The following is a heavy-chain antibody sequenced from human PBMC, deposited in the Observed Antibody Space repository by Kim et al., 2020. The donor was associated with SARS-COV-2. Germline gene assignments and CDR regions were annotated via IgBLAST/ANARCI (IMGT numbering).Heavy chain of an antibody. CDR3: AKDAREEWLVVVIQYYYGMDV. V-gene: IGHV3-23*01. CDR2: ISGSGGST. CDR1: GFTFSSYA. J-gene: IGHJ6*02. Sequence: GGSLRLSCAASGFTFSSYAMSWVRQAPGKGLEWVSVISGSGGSTYYADSVKGRFTISRDNAKNTLYLQMNSLRAEDTAVYYCAKDAREEWLVVVIQYYYGMDVWGQGTTVTVSS. D-gene: IGHD3-22*01.